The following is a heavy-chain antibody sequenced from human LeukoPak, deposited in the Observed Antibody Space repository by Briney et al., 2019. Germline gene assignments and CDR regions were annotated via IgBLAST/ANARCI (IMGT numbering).Heavy chain of an antibody. D-gene: IGHD6-13*01. CDR1: GFTFSSYA. Sequence: GGSLRLPCAASGFTFSSYAMSWVRQAPGMGLEWVANIKEDGGEQYYVDSVKGRFTISRDNAKNSLYLQMNTLRAEDTAVYYCARFTRRSPQDYWGQGTLVIVSS. CDR3: ARFTRRSPQDY. V-gene: IGHV3-7*03. J-gene: IGHJ4*02. CDR2: IKEDGGEQ.